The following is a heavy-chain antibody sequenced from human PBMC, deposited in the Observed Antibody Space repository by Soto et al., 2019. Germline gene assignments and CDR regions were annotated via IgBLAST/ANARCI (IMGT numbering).Heavy chain of an antibody. CDR2: IDPSDSYT. CDR3: ARQWGNIVVVTATHCYYYGMDV. Sequence: GESLKISCKGSGYSFTSYWISWVRQMPGKGLEWMGRIDPSDSYTNYSPSFQGHVTISADKSISTAYLQWSSLKASDTAMYYCARQWGNIVVVTATHCYYYGMDVWGQGTTVTVSS. D-gene: IGHD2-21*02. CDR1: GYSFTSYW. V-gene: IGHV5-10-1*01. J-gene: IGHJ6*02.